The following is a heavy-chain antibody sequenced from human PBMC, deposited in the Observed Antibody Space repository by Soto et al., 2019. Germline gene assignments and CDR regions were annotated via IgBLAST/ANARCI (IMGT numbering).Heavy chain of an antibody. Sequence: PGGSLRLSCAASGFTFSTYSMNWVRQAPGKGLEWVSSINSRSSSIFYADSVKGRFTISRDNAKNSLYLQMNSLRAEDTAVYYWGRDQFSSPVENVFDIGGQGKRVTVSS. CDR3: GRDQFSSPVENVFDI. D-gene: IGHD2-2*01. CDR2: INSRSSSI. J-gene: IGHJ3*02. V-gene: IGHV3-21*01. CDR1: GFTFSTYS.